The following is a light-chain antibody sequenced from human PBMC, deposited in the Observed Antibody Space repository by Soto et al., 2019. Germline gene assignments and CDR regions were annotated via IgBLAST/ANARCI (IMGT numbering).Light chain of an antibody. J-gene: IGLJ7*01. CDR3: CSYAGNYTFV. V-gene: IGLV2-11*01. Sequence: QSVLTQPRSVSGSPGQSVTISCTGTSSDVGGYNYVSWYLQHPGKAPKLMIYDVNKRPSGVPDRFSASKSGNTASLTISGLQAEDEADYYCCSYAGNYTFVFGTGTQLTVL. CDR2: DVN. CDR1: SSDVGGYNY.